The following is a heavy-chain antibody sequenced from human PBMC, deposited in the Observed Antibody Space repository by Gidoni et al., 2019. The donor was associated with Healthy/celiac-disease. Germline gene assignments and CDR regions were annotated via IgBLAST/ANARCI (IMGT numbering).Heavy chain of an antibody. V-gene: IGHV2-26*01. J-gene: IGHJ3*02. CDR3: ARIMRKLVPKAFDI. Sequence: QVTVKESGPVLVKPTETHTLTGTASGISRSNARMGVSWIRQPPGKALEWLAHIFSNDEKSYSTSLKSRLPISTDTSKSQVVLTITIMDPVDTATYYCARIMRKLVPKAFDIWGQGTMVTVSS. D-gene: IGHD6-13*01. CDR1: GISRSNARMG. CDR2: IFSNDEK.